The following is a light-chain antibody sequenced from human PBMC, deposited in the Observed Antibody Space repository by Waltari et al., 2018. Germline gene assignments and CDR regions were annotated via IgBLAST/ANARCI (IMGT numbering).Light chain of an antibody. V-gene: IGLV3-19*01. CDR1: SLRIYY. CDR3: NSRDSSGYV. CDR2: GKN. J-gene: IGLJ1*01. Sequence: SSELTQDPAVSVALGQTVRTTCHGDSLRIYYASWYQQKPGQAPVLVIYGKNNRPSGIPDRFSGSSSGNTASLTITGAQAEDEADYYCNSRDSSGYVFGTGTKVTVL.